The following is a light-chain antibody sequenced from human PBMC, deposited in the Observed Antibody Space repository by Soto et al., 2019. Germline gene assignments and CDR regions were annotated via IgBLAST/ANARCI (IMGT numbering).Light chain of an antibody. V-gene: IGLV2-14*03. CDR3: SSYTSSLTNV. J-gene: IGLJ1*01. CDR2: AVG. CDR1: SSDVGGYNS. Sequence: QSVLTQPASVSGSPVQSITISCTGTSSDVGGYNSVSRYQYHPGKAPKLILYAVGDRPSGVSYRFSGSKSGNTASLTISGLQAADEADYFCSSYTSSLTNVFGSGTKVTVL.